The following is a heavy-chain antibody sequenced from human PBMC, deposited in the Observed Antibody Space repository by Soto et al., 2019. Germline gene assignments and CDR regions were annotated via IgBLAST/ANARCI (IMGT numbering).Heavy chain of an antibody. J-gene: IGHJ4*02. CDR2: IYSGGST. V-gene: IGHV3-66*04. D-gene: IGHD6-19*01. Sequence: EVQLVESGGGLVQPGGSLRLSCAASGFTVSSNYMSWVRQAPGKGLEWVSVIYSGGSTYYADSVKGRFTISRDNSKNTLYLQMNSLRAEDTAVSDCARRSSGWYPAFDHWGQGTLVTVSS. CDR3: ARRSSGWYPAFDH. CDR1: GFTVSSNY.